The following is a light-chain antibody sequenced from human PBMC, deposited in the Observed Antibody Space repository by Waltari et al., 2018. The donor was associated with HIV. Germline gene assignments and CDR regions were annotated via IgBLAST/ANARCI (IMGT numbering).Light chain of an antibody. J-gene: IGLJ3*02. CDR3: SSYTSSSTRV. CDR2: DVS. CDR1: NNDVGGYNY. V-gene: IGLV2-14*03. Sequence: QSALTQPASVSGSPGQSITISCTGTNNDVGGYNYVSWDQQHPGKAPKLMIYDVSNRPSGVSNRFSGSKSGNTASLSISGLQAEDEADYYCSSYTSSSTRVFGGGTKLTVL.